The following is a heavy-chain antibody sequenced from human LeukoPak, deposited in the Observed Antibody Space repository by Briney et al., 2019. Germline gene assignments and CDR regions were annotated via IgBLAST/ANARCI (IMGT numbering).Heavy chain of an antibody. V-gene: IGHV3-49*04. CDR2: IRYKAYGGTT. D-gene: IGHD6-19*01. CDR3: TRDQSSSGWYDY. Sequence: PGGSLRLSCAASGFTFGDYTMSWVRQAPGKGLEWVGFIRYKAYGGTTEYAASVKGRFTISRDDSKSIAYLQMNSLETEDTAVYYCTRDQSSSGWYDYWGQGTLVTVSS. CDR1: GFTFGDYT. J-gene: IGHJ4*02.